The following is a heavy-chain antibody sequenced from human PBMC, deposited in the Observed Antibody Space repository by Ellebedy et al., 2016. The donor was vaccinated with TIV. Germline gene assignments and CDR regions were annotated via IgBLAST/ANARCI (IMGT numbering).Heavy chain of an antibody. CDR3: AKVPSGYSYGFYYFDY. D-gene: IGHD5-18*01. CDR1: GFTFSSYA. V-gene: IGHV3-23*01. Sequence: PGGSLRLSCAASGFTFSSYALSWVRQAPGKGLECVSTISGSVGSTYYADSVKGRFTTSRDNSKNTLYLQMNSLRAEDTAVYYCAKVPSGYSYGFYYFDYWGQGTLVTVSS. J-gene: IGHJ4*02. CDR2: ISGSVGST.